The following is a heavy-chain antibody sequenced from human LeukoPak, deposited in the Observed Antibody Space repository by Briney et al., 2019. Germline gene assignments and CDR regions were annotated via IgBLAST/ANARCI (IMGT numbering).Heavy chain of an antibody. V-gene: IGHV6-1*01. CDR1: GHIVSSNNAA. CDR3: ARDARSSWQFDP. J-gene: IGHJ5*02. CDR2: TYYRSKWYN. Sequence: SHTLSLTCAISGHIVSSNNAACNSITQSPSRGLEWLGRTYYRSKWYNDYAVSVKSRITINPDTSKNQFSLQLNSVSPEDTVVYYCARDARSSWQFDPWGEGTVVTVPS. D-gene: IGHD6-13*01.